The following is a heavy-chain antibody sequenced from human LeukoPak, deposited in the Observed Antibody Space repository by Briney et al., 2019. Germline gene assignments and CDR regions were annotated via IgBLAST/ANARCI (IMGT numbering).Heavy chain of an antibody. Sequence: GSSVKVSCKASGGTFSSYAISWVRQAPGQGLEWMGGIIPIFGTANYAQKFQGRVTITTDESTSTAYMELSSLRSEDTAVYYCAKDLARAAADSDAFDIWGQGTMVTVSS. J-gene: IGHJ3*02. CDR1: GGTFSSYA. CDR2: IIPIFGTA. V-gene: IGHV1-69*05. CDR3: AKDLARAAADSDAFDI. D-gene: IGHD6-13*01.